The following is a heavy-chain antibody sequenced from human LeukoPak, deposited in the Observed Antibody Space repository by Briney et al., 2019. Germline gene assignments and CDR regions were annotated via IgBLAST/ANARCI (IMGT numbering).Heavy chain of an antibody. CDR2: IKSKTDGETT. V-gene: IGHV3-15*01. CDR1: GFTFSNAY. CDR3: AREDLTDYFNDAFHI. D-gene: IGHD3-9*01. J-gene: IGHJ3*02. Sequence: GGSLRLSCVASGFTFSNAYMSWVRQAPGKGLEWVGRIKSKTDGETTDYAAPVKGRFTISRDDSKNTLYLQMNSLKTEDSAVYYCAREDLTDYFNDAFHIWGQGTMVTVSS.